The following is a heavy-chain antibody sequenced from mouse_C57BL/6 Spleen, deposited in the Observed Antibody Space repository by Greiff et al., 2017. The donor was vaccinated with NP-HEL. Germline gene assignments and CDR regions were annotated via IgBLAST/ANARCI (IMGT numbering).Heavy chain of an antibody. Sequence: QVQLQQPGAELVMPGASVKLSCKASGYTFTSYWMHWVKQRPGQGLEWIGEIDPSDSYTNYNQKFKGKSTLTVDKSSSTAYMQLSSLTSEDSAVYYCARNYGSRDYYAMDYWGQGTSVTVSS. CDR3: ARNYGSRDYYAMDY. CDR2: IDPSDSYT. J-gene: IGHJ4*01. V-gene: IGHV1-69*01. D-gene: IGHD1-1*01. CDR1: GYTFTSYW.